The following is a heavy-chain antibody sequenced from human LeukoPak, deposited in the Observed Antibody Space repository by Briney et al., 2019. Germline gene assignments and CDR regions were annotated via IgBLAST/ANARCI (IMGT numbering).Heavy chain of an antibody. CDR3: ARQVTFGYAYAYYFDY. V-gene: IGHV4-39*01. J-gene: IGHJ4*02. Sequence: SETLSLTCTVSGGSISSGGYYWSWIRQPPGKGLEWIGNFHYSGSNSYNPSLKSRVTISVDTSKNQFSLRLSSVTAADTAVYYCARQVTFGYAYAYYFDYWGQGTLVTVSS. D-gene: IGHD3-16*01. CDR1: GGSISSGGYY. CDR2: FHYSGSN.